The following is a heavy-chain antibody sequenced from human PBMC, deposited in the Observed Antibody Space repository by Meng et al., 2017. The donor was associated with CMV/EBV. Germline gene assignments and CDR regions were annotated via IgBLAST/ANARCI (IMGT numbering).Heavy chain of an antibody. CDR1: GGTFSSYA. CDR3: ARPSTARRVWSGYPHDYYYGMDV. CDR2: LIPIFGTA. J-gene: IGHJ6*02. D-gene: IGHD3-3*01. Sequence: SVQVSCKASGGTFSSYAISWLRQAPGQGLEWMGGLIPIFGTANYAQKFQGRVTITTDESTSTAYMELSSLRSEDTAVYYCARPSTARRVWSGYPHDYYYGMDVWGQGTTVTVSS. V-gene: IGHV1-69*05.